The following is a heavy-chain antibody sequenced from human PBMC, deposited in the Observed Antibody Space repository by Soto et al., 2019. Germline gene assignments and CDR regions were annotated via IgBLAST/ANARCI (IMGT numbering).Heavy chain of an antibody. CDR2: ISSSSSTI. V-gene: IGHV3-48*04. CDR3: ARDSRRYSSSWDAFDI. CDR1: GFTFSSYS. Sequence: GGSLRLSCAASGFTFSSYSMNWVRQAPGKGLEWVSYISSSSSTIYYADSVKGRFTISRDNAKNSLYLQMNSLRAEDTAVYYCARDSRRYSSSWDAFDIWGQGTMVTVSS. D-gene: IGHD6-13*01. J-gene: IGHJ3*02.